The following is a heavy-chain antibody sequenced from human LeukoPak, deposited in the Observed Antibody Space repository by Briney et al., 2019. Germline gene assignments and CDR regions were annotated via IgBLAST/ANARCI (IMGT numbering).Heavy chain of an antibody. Sequence: GGSLRLSCAASGFTFNSYWMHWVRQAPGKGLVWVSRINSDGRSTSNADSVKGRFTISRDSSKNTVYLQMNSLRAEDTALYYCVAGVDILPGYPNVYWGQGTLVTVSS. CDR2: INSDGRST. J-gene: IGHJ4*02. V-gene: IGHV3-74*01. CDR3: VAGVDILPGYPNVY. CDR1: GFTFNSYW. D-gene: IGHD3-9*01.